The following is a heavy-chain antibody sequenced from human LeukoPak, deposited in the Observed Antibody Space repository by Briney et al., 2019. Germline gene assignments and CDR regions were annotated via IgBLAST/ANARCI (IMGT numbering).Heavy chain of an antibody. CDR3: AREGLDY. J-gene: IGHJ4*02. CDR1: GYTFTSYD. V-gene: IGHV1-8*03. Sequence: GASVKVSCKASGYTFTSYDINWVRQATGQGLEWMGYRNPNSGNTGYAQKFQGRVTITIDTSISTAYMELSSLRAEDTAVYYCAREGLDYWGQGTLVTVSS. CDR2: RNPNSGNT.